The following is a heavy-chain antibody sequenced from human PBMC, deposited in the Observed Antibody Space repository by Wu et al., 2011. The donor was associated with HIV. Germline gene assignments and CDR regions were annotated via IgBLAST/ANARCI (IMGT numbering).Heavy chain of an antibody. CDR3: ARGIPYYYDSSGYSSTPYYFDY. J-gene: IGHJ4*02. D-gene: IGHD3-22*01. CDR2: SSYLGTA. V-gene: IGHV1-69*05. Sequence: GSSVKVSCKASGATFSSYAISWVRQALTRLEWMGRSSYLGTANYAQKFQGRVTITTDESTSTAYMELSSLRSEDTAVYYCARGIPYYYDSSGYSSTPYYFDYWGQGTLVSVSS. CDR1: GATFSSYA.